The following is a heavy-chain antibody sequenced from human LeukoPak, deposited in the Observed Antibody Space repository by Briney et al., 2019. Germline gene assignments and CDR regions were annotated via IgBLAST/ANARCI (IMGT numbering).Heavy chain of an antibody. J-gene: IGHJ4*02. CDR1: GFTFSSYG. D-gene: IGHD2-2*01. Sequence: PGGSLRLSCAASGFTFSSYGMHWVRQAPGKGLEWVAFIRYDGSNKYYADSVKGRFTISRDDSKNTLYLQMNSLRAEDTAVYYCAKLGGFVVVPAAPYWGQGTLVTVSS. CDR2: IRYDGSNK. CDR3: AKLGGFVVVPAAPY. V-gene: IGHV3-30*02.